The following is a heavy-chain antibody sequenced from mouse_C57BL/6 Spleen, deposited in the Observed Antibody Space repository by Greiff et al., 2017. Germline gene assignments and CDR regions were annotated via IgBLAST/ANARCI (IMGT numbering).Heavy chain of an antibody. J-gene: IGHJ4*01. CDR2: IWSDGST. CDR3: ARQDGYYVYYAMDY. V-gene: IGHV2-6-1*01. CDR1: GFSLTSYG. Sequence: VQGVESGPGLVAPSQSLSITCTVSGFSLTSYGVHWVRQPPGKGLEWLVVIWSDGSTTYNSALKSRLSISKDNSKSQVFLKMNSLQTDDTAMYYCARQDGYYVYYAMDYWGQGTSVTVSS. D-gene: IGHD2-3*01.